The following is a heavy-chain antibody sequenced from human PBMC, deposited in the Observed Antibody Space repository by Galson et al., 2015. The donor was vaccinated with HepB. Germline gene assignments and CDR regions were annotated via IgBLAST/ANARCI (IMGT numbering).Heavy chain of an antibody. CDR1: GYTFTSYG. Sequence: QSGAEVKKPGTSVKVSCKASGYTFTSYGISWVRQAPGQGLEWMGWISAYNGNTNYAQKLQGRVTMTTDTSTGTAYMELRSLRSDDTAVYYCARDIVVVPAAIVRNWFDPWGQGTLVTVSS. D-gene: IGHD2-2*02. V-gene: IGHV1-18*01. J-gene: IGHJ5*02. CDR2: ISAYNGNT. CDR3: ARDIVVVPAAIVRNWFDP.